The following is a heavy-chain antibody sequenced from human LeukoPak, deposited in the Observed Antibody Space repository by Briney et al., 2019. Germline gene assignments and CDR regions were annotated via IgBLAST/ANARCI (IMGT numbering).Heavy chain of an antibody. CDR3: ARDVAPSDWLVV. J-gene: IGHJ6*01. CDR1: GLGLTTYW. Sequence: GRSLRLPCAASGLGLTTYWMHWARQAPGRGLVWVSRIKSDGSRTSYADAVQGRVTISRDNAKNTLYLQMNSLRAEDTAVYYCARDVAPSDWLVVWGQGATVTVS. D-gene: IGHD3-9*01. CDR2: IKSDGSRT. V-gene: IGHV3-74*01.